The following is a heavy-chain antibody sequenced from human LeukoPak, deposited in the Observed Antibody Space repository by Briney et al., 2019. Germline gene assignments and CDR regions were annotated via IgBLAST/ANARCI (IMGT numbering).Heavy chain of an antibody. V-gene: IGHV3-9*01. Sequence: GGSLRLSCAASGFTFEDYAMHWVRQAPGKGLEWVSGISWNSGSIGYADSVKGRFTISRDNAKNSLYLQMNSLRAEDTAVYYCAREAAMVTMIVVASFDYWGQGTLVTVSS. CDR2: ISWNSGSI. J-gene: IGHJ4*02. CDR1: GFTFEDYA. D-gene: IGHD3-22*01. CDR3: AREAAMVTMIVVASFDY.